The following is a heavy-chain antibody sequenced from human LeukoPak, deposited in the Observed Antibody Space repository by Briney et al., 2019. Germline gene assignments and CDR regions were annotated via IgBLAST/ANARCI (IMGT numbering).Heavy chain of an antibody. V-gene: IGHV4-59*01. J-gene: IGHJ5*02. Sequence: SETLSLTCTVSGGSISSYYWSWIRQPPGKGLEWIGYIYYSGSTSYNPSLKSRVTISVDTSKNQFSLKLSSVTAADTAVYYCARAVYGSGSYEGIRFDPWGQGTLVTVSS. D-gene: IGHD3-10*01. CDR3: ARAVYGSGSYEGIRFDP. CDR1: GGSISSYY. CDR2: IYYSGST.